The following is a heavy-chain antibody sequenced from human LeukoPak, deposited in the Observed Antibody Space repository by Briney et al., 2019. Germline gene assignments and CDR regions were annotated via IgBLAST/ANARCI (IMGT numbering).Heavy chain of an antibody. D-gene: IGHD3-22*01. CDR2: FSGTGDNT. V-gene: IGHV3-23*01. J-gene: IGHJ4*02. CDR3: AKNLGGGYYRPLHY. CDR1: GFTFSNYT. Sequence: PGGSLRLSCAASGFTFSNYTMSWVRQAPGKGLEWVSAFSGTGDNTYYVDSVKGRFTISRDNSKNTLYLQMNSLRAEDTAVYYCAKNLGGGYYRPLHYWGQGTLVTVSS.